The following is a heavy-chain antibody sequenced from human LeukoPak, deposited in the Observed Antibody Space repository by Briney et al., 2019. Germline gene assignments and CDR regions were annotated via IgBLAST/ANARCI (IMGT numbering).Heavy chain of an antibody. CDR2: IYYSGST. D-gene: IGHD1-26*01. Sequence: SETLSLTCTVSGGSISSYYWSWVRQAPGKGLEWIGYIYYSGSTNYNPSLKSRATISEDTSKNQFSLKLTSVTAADTAIYYCSRESGAFCPFGYWGQGTLVTVPP. J-gene: IGHJ4*02. V-gene: IGHV4-59*12. CDR3: SRESGAFCPFGY. CDR1: GGSISSYY.